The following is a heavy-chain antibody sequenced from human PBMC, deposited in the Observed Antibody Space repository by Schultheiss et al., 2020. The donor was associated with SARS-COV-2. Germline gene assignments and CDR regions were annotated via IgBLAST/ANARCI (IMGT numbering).Heavy chain of an antibody. CDR3: ARDQKVTMTVGRGMDV. CDR1: GGSFSGYY. D-gene: IGHD3-22*01. Sequence: SETLSLTCAVYGGSFSGYYWSWIRQPPGKGLEWIGYIYYSGSTNYNPSLKSRVTISVDTSKNQFSLKLSSVTAADTAVYYCARDQKVTMTVGRGMDVWGQGTTVTVSS. J-gene: IGHJ6*02. CDR2: IYYSGST. V-gene: IGHV4-59*01.